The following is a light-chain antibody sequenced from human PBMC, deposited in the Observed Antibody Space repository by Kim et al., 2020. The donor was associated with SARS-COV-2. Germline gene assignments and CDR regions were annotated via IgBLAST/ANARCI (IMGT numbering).Light chain of an antibody. V-gene: IGKV3-15*01. J-gene: IGKJ1*01. CDR1: QSISTN. Sequence: EIVMTQSPATLSVSPGERVTLSCRASQSISTNLGWYQQKPSQAPRLLISDASTRATGVPARFSGSGSGTEFTLTISSLQSEDFAVYCCQQYNDWPWTFGQGTKLEI. CDR2: DAS. CDR3: QQYNDWPWT.